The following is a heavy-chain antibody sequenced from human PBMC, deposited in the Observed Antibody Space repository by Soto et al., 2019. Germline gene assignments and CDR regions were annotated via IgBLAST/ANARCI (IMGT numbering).Heavy chain of an antibody. Sequence: SETLSLTCSVSGGTISGYYWTWIRQPAGKGLEWIGRIYSSGNTKYNPSLQSRVTMSLDTSDNQFSLRLTSVTAADTAVYYCARGQRFSDWFDPWGQGTLVTVSS. CDR2: IYSSGNT. CDR3: ARGQRFSDWFDP. V-gene: IGHV4-4*07. D-gene: IGHD3-3*01. J-gene: IGHJ5*02. CDR1: GGTISGYY.